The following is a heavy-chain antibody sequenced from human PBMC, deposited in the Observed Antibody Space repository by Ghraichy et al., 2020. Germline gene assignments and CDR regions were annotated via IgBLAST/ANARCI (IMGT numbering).Heavy chain of an antibody. V-gene: IGHV1-8*01. D-gene: IGHD1-1*01. Sequence: ASVKVSCKASGYTFTSYGINWVRQAPGQGLEWMGWMSPNNGNTGYAQKFQGRISLTRDTSISTAYMELSSLRPDDTAVYYCARMDKGVEATRADWLDPWGQGTQVTVSS. CDR3: ARMDKGVEATRADWLDP. CDR1: GYTFTSYG. J-gene: IGHJ5*02. CDR2: MSPNNGNT.